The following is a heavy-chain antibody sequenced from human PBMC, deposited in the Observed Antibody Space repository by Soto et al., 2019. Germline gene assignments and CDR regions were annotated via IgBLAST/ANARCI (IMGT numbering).Heavy chain of an antibody. J-gene: IGHJ6*02. V-gene: IGHV1-2*04. CDR2: INPKSGGT. Sequence: ASVKVSCKASGYSFTDYHIHWVRQAPGQGLEWLGRINPKSGGTSTAQKFQGWVTMTTDTSISTASMELTRLSSDDTAIYYCARGDSTDCSNGVCSFFYNHDMDVWGQGTTVTVSS. D-gene: IGHD2-8*01. CDR1: GYSFTDYH. CDR3: ARGDSTDCSNGVCSFFYNHDMDV.